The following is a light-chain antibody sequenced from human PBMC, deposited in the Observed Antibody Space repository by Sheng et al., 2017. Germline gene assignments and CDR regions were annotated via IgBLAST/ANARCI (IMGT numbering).Light chain of an antibody. J-gene: IGKJ2*01. CDR1: QSISSW. V-gene: IGKV1-5*03. CDR2: RAS. Sequence: DIQMTQSPSTLSASVGDRVIITCRASQSISSWVAWYQQKPGKAPKLLISRASNLHSGAPVRFSGSGSGTEFTLTINSLQPDDFATYYCQHYNYYPYAFGQGTTLEI. CDR3: QHYNYYPYA.